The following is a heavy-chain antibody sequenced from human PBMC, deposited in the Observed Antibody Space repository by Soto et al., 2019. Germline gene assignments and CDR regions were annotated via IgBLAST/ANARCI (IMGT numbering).Heavy chain of an antibody. CDR1: GFTFSSYI. J-gene: IGHJ1*01. CDR3: ARWVYYSGSWTLRE. CDR2: INEDGSRE. D-gene: IGHD6-13*01. V-gene: IGHV3-7*01. Sequence: PGGSLRLSCAASGFTFSSYIMSWVRQAPGKGLEWVANINEDGSREYYGDSVKGRFTISRANARNSLSLEMVSLRAEDTALYFCARWVYYSGSWTLREWGQGTLVTVSS.